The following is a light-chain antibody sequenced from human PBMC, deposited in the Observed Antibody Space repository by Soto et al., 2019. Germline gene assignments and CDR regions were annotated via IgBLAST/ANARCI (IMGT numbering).Light chain of an antibody. V-gene: IGLV2-14*01. CDR1: SSDVGGYNY. Sequence: QSVLTQPASVSGSPGQSITISCTGTSSDVGGYNYVSWYQQHPGKAPKLMIYEVSNRPSGVSNRFSGSKSGNTASLTISGLQAEDEADYYCSSYTSSSTPLGTGTKVTVL. CDR2: EVS. J-gene: IGLJ1*01. CDR3: SSYTSSSTP.